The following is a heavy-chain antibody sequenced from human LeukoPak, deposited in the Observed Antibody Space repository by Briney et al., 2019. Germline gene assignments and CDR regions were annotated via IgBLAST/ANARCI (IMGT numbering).Heavy chain of an antibody. D-gene: IGHD4-11*01. J-gene: IGHJ4*02. CDR1: GGTFSSYA. V-gene: IGHV1-69*13. CDR2: IIPIFGTA. CDR3: ARAFVGSLRLHRRTYYFDY. Sequence: SVKVSCKASGGTFSSYAISWVRQAPGQGLEWMGGIIPIFGTANYAQKFQGRVTITADESTSTAYMELSSLRSEDTAVYYCARAFVGSLRLHRRTYYFDYWGQGTLVTVSS.